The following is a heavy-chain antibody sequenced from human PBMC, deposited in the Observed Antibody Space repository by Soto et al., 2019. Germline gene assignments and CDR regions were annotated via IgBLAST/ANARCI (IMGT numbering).Heavy chain of an antibody. CDR1: GYPFTTYY. V-gene: IGHV1-2*05. CDR2: IDPRSGGT. Sequence: VQLGQSGTEVKKPGASVRGSCMVSGYPFTTYYIHWVRQAPGQGLEWKGGIDPRSGGTVYERKFQGRVTMTSDTSISTVYMALSGLTFDDTLIYSCGTVDYGSFPYWGPGSLVTVSS. J-gene: IGHJ4*02. D-gene: IGHD1-26*01. CDR3: GTVDYGSFPY.